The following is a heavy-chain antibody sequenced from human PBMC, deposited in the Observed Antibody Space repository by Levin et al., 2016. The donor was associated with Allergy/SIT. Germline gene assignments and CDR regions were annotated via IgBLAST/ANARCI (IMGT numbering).Heavy chain of an antibody. Sequence: GESLKISCVASGFSFTYYEVNWVRQAPGKGLEWIAYINARSTPTYYADSVKGRFTISRDNGKNSVYLQMSTLRAEDTAVYYCVKGSGWYPFIWFDPWGQGTLVTVSS. CDR2: INARSTPT. CDR3: VKGSGWYPFIWFDP. J-gene: IGHJ5*02. CDR1: GFSFTYYE. V-gene: IGHV3-48*03. D-gene: IGHD6-19*01.